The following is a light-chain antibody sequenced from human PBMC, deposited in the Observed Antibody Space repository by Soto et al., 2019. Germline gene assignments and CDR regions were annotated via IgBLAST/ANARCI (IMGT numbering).Light chain of an antibody. CDR2: GAS. CDR3: QQRSVWPSFS. J-gene: IGKJ3*01. V-gene: IGKV3-11*01. Sequence: EIVLTHSPATLSLSPGERATLSFTATQSVGTNLAWYEQKPGQAPRLLIYGASNRATGIPARFTGSGSGTDFTLIINSLELEDFAMYYCQQRSVWPSFSFGRGTVVNI. CDR1: QSVGTN.